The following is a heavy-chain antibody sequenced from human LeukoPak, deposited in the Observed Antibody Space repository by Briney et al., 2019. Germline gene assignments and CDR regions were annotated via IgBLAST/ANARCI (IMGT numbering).Heavy chain of an antibody. CDR1: GYTFSNYY. J-gene: IGHJ2*01. D-gene: IGHD5-24*01. CDR3: AKEMATNYWYFDL. V-gene: IGHV1-46*01. Sequence: ASVKVSCKASGYTFSNYYMHWVRQAPGQGFEWMGIINPSGGSTIYAQKFQGRVTMTRDTSTSTVYMYLNSLRAEDTAVYYCAKEMATNYWYFDLWGRGTLVTVSS. CDR2: INPSGGST.